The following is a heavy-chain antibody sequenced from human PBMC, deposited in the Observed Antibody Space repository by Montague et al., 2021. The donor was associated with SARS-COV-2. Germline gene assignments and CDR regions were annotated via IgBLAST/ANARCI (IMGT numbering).Heavy chain of an antibody. CDR2: INHSGSS. Sequence: SETLSLTCAVYGGSFNAYYWTWVRQPPGTALEWIGEINHSGSSNYNPSPESRVTMSVDTSKNQFSLRLNSVSAADTAVYYCARAQVTIFGVLIMLPAAGAVEGWGQGTTVTVSS. V-gene: IGHV4-34*01. J-gene: IGHJ3*01. CDR3: ARAQVTIFGVLIMLPAAGAVEG. D-gene: IGHD3-3*01. CDR1: GGSFNAYY.